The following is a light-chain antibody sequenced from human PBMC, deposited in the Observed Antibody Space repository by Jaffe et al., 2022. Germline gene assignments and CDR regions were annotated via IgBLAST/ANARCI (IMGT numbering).Light chain of an antibody. CDR3: SSYTSIYV. CDR1: SSDVGGYNY. Sequence: QSALTQPASVSGSPGQSITISCTGTSSDVGGYNYVSWYQQHPGKAPKLMIYDVSNRPSGVSNRFSGSKSGNTASLTISGLQAEDEADYYCSSYTSIYVFGTGTKVTVL. V-gene: IGLV2-14*03. CDR2: DVS. J-gene: IGLJ1*01.